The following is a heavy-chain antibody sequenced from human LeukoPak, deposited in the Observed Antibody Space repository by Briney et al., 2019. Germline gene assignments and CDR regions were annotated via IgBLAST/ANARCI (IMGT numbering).Heavy chain of an antibody. CDR3: ATPVGGVWSFDY. D-gene: IGHD2-15*01. CDR1: GFTFSNYW. V-gene: IGHV3-7*01. J-gene: IGHJ4*02. CDR2: IKQDESEK. Sequence: GGSLRLSCAASGFTFSNYWMTWVRQAPGKGLEWVANIKQDESEKYYVDSVKGRFTVSRDNSKNSVYLQMNSLRAEDTAMYYCATPVGGVWSFDYWGQGTLVTVSS.